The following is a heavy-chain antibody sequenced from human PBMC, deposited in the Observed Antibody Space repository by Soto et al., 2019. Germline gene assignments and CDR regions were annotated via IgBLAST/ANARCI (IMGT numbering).Heavy chain of an antibody. CDR2: IYHSGST. D-gene: IGHD6-13*01. J-gene: IGHJ4*02. CDR3: AVGKGIAAAGTQDYFDY. Sequence: QVQLHESGPGLVKPSGTLSLTCAVSGGSISSSNWWSWVRQPPGKGLEWIGEIYHSGSTNYNPSLKSRVTISVDKSKNQFSLKLSSVTAADTAVYYCAVGKGIAAAGTQDYFDYWGQGTLVTVSS. V-gene: IGHV4-4*02. CDR1: GGSISSSNW.